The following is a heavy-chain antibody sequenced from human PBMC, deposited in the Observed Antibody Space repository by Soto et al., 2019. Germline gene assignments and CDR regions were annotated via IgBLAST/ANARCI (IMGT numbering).Heavy chain of an antibody. CDR1: GYTFTGYY. Sequence: ASVKVSCKASGYTFTGYYMHWVRQAPGQGLEWMGWINPNSGGTNYAQKFKGWVTMTRDTSISTAYMELSRLRSDDTAVYYFARARYSSSWGIYYYGMDVWGQGTTVTVSS. CDR3: ARARYSSSWGIYYYGMDV. CDR2: INPNSGGT. J-gene: IGHJ6*02. D-gene: IGHD6-13*01. V-gene: IGHV1-2*04.